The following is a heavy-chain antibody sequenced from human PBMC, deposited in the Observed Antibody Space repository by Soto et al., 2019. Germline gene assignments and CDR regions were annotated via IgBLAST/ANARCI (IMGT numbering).Heavy chain of an antibody. J-gene: IGHJ6*02. CDR1: GGDFRNYA. D-gene: IGHD3-22*01. Sequence: QVQLVQSGAEVKKPGSSVKVSCTASGGDFRNYAVSWVRQAPGQGLEWMGAVMPTFGAGVYAQKFQDRLTIFADESTNTAYLNVSRLTFEDAAIYYCAASRGFYEAMDAWGQGTTLTVSS. CDR2: VMPTFGAG. CDR3: AASRGFYEAMDA. V-gene: IGHV1-69*01.